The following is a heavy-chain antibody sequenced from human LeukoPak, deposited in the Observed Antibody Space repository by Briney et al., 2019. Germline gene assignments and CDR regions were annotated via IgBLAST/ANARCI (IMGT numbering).Heavy chain of an antibody. CDR1: GGSISTYY. J-gene: IGHJ3*01. V-gene: IGHV4-59*01. CDR3: ARGRRSSGRHDAFDV. D-gene: IGHD1-26*01. CDR2: IDYSAST. Sequence: SETLSLTCTVSGGSISTYYWSWIRQPPGQGLEWIGYIDYSASTNYNPSLKSRVTISLDTSKNQFSVKLSSLTTADTAVYYCARGRRSSGRHDAFDVWGQGTMVTVSS.